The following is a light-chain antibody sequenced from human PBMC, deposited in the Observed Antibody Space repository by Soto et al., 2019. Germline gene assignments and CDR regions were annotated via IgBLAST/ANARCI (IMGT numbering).Light chain of an antibody. V-gene: IGKV1-39*01. CDR3: QQCYSTPPHS. CDR1: QSIRGF. J-gene: IGKJ4*01. Sequence: DIQMTQSPSSLSASVGDRVSITCRASQSIRGFLNWYQQKRGKAPELLIYATSILNSRVPSRFSGSASGTEFTLTISSLQPEDFATHYCQQCYSTPPHSFGGGTKVDIK. CDR2: ATS.